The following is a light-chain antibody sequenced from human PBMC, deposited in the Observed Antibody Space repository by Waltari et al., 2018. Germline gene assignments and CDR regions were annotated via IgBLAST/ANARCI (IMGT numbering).Light chain of an antibody. CDR3: QQYFGTPVT. V-gene: IGKV4-1*01. CDR1: QTVLYADNNNY. Sequence: VLTQSSDSLAAALGEKATVHCNSSQTVLYADNNNYLAWYHQKPGQPPKLLIDWASNRQSGVPDRFIGSGSGTDVTLTISSLQPEDVAIYYCQQYFGTPVTFGQGTKLEIK. CDR2: WAS. J-gene: IGKJ2*01.